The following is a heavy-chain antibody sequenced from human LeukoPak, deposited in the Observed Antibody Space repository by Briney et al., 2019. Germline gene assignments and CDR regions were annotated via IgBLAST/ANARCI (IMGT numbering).Heavy chain of an antibody. J-gene: IGHJ3*02. CDR1: GGSISSGDYY. D-gene: IGHD3-10*01. V-gene: IGHV4-30-4*01. Sequence: SETLSLTCTVSGGSISSGDYYWCWIRQPPGKGLEWIGYIYYSGSTYYNPSLKSRVTISVDTSKNQFSLKLSSVTAADTAVYYCARVPDYYGSGRGAFDIWGQGTMVTVSS. CDR3: ARVPDYYGSGRGAFDI. CDR2: IYYSGST.